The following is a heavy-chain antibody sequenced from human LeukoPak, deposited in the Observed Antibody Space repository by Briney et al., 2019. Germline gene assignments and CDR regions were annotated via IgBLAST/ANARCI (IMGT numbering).Heavy chain of an antibody. CDR2: LNSDGGGT. V-gene: IGHV3-74*01. J-gene: IGHJ6*02. CDR3: ARDRYYGMDV. CDR1: GFTFSSHW. Sequence: GGSLRLSCAASGFTFSSHWMHWVRQAPGKGLEWVSRLNSDGGGTTYADSVKGRFTISRDNAKNTLYLQMNSLRAEDTAVYYCARDRYYGMDVWGQGTTVTVSS.